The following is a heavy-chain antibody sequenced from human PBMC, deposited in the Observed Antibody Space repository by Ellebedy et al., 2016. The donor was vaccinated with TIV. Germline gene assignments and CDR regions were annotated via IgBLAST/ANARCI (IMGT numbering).Heavy chain of an antibody. J-gene: IGHJ3*01. V-gene: IGHV3-30*18. D-gene: IGHD1-1*01. CDR3: AKKRETGTAPAAFDV. CDR1: GFSFSDYG. Sequence: GESLKISCAASGFSFSDYGIHWVRQAPGKGLEWVAVMSSDGTTKFYTNSVKGRFTISRDNSKTTLYLQLNSLRPEDTALYYCAKKRETGTAPAAFDVWGQGTMVTVSS. CDR2: MSSDGTTK.